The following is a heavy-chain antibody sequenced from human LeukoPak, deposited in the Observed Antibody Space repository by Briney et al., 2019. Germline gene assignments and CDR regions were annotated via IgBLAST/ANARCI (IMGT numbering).Heavy chain of an antibody. CDR1: GFSFSAYW. Sequence: LSGGSLRLSCVAPGFSFSAYWMHWVRQVPGKGLVWVSRIHSDGSIANYADSVKGRFTISRDNAKNTLYLQMNSLRPEDTAVYYCARELVVDDAFDIWGQGTMVTVSS. CDR3: ARELVVDDAFDI. D-gene: IGHD2-15*01. J-gene: IGHJ3*02. V-gene: IGHV3-74*01. CDR2: IHSDGSIA.